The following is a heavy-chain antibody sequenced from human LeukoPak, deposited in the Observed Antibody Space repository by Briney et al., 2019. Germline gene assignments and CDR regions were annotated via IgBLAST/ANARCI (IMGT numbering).Heavy chain of an antibody. D-gene: IGHD5-12*01. CDR3: ARTDRQYSGGTEDY. V-gene: IGHV3-48*04. CDR1: GFTFSIYS. J-gene: IGHJ4*02. Sequence: GGSLRLSCAASGFTFSIYSMNWVRQAPGKGREWVSYISTSSSTIYYADSVKGRFTISRDNAKNSLYLQMNSLRAEDTAVYYCARTDRQYSGGTEDYWGQGTLVTVSS. CDR2: ISTSSSTI.